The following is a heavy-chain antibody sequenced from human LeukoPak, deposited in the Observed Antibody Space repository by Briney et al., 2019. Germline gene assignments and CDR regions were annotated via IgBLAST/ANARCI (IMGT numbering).Heavy chain of an antibody. CDR2: MNPNSGNT. CDR1: GYTFTSYD. V-gene: IGHV1-8*01. CDR3: ARVGATKRAGALDI. D-gene: IGHD1-26*01. J-gene: IGHJ3*02. Sequence: ASVKVSCKASGYTFTSYDINWVRQATGQGLEWMGWMNPNSGNTGYAQKFQGRVTMTRNTSISTAYMELSSLRSDDTAVYYCARVGATKRAGALDIWGQGAMVNVSS.